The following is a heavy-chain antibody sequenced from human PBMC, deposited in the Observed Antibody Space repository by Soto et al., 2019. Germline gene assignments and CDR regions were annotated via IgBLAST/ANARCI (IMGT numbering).Heavy chain of an antibody. J-gene: IGHJ4*02. CDR2: IYYSGST. Sequence: SETLSLTCTVSGGFIRGSDYYWGWIRQPPGKGLEWIGNIYYSGSTNYNPSLKSRVTISVDTPKNQFSLKLSSVTAADTAVYYCAKNWNWGSLVHWGQGTLVTVSS. CDR3: AKNWNWGSLVH. D-gene: IGHD7-27*01. V-gene: IGHV4-39*01. CDR1: GGFIRGSDYY.